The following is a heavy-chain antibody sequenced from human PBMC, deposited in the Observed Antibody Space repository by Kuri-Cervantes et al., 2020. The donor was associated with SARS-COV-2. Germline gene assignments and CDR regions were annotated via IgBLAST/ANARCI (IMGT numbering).Heavy chain of an antibody. V-gene: IGHV3-66*01. CDR2: IYTGDNI. J-gene: IGHJ6*02. CDR1: GFAFSTSS. Sequence: GGSLRLSCAASGFAFSTSSLTWVRQAPGRGLEWVSIIYTGDNIHYADSVKGRFTISRDNSKNTLYLQMNSLRAEDTAVYYCARATYYYYYGMDVWGQGTTVTVSS. CDR3: ARATYYYYYGMDV.